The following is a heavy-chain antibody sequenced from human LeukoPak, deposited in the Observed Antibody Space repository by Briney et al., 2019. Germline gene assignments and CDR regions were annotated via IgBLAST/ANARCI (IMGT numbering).Heavy chain of an antibody. CDR2: IYYSGST. D-gene: IGHD2-2*01. J-gene: IGHJ5*02. CDR1: GGSISSYY. CDR3: AKDSGFIVVVPADENWFDP. Sequence: SETLSLTCTVSGGSISSYYWSWIRQPPGKGLEWIGYIYYSGSTNYNPSLKSRVTISVDTSKNQFSLKLSSVTAADTAVYYCAKDSGFIVVVPADENWFDPWGQGTLVTVSS. V-gene: IGHV4-59*01.